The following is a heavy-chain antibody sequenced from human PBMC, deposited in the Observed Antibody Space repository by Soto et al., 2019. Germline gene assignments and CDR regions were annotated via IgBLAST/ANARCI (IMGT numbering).Heavy chain of an antibody. D-gene: IGHD6-6*01. Sequence: EVQLAESGGGLAQPGGSLRLSCAASGFTLSGYAMDWVRQAPGKGLEYVSGISSNGGGTYYANSVQGRFTISRDKSKNTVYSQMGSLRPEDMAVSYCARRARPDFYYMDVWGKGTTVTVSS. CDR1: GFTLSGYA. CDR2: ISSNGGGT. J-gene: IGHJ6*03. V-gene: IGHV3-64*01. CDR3: ARRARPDFYYMDV.